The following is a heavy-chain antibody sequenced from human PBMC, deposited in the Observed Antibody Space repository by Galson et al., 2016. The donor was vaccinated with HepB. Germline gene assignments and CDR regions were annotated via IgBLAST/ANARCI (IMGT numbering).Heavy chain of an antibody. Sequence: SLRLSCAASGFTFSDYHMHWVRQAPGKGLEWVAVVSYDGSIISYADSVKGRFTISRHNSKNTLYLQMNSLRAEDTALYYCVRDLDDYIWGTYRTLDYWGQGTLVTVSS. V-gene: IGHV3-30*03. J-gene: IGHJ4*02. CDR3: VRDLDDYIWGTYRTLDY. CDR2: VSYDGSII. CDR1: GFTFSDYH. D-gene: IGHD3-16*01.